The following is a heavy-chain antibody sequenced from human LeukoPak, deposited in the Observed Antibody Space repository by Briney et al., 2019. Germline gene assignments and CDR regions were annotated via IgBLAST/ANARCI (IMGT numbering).Heavy chain of an antibody. J-gene: IGHJ4*02. Sequence: ASVKVSCKASGGTFSSYAISWVRQAPGQGLEWMGGIIPIFGTANYAQKFQGRVTITADKSTSTAYMELSSLRSEDTAVYYCARGVWFGELSFDYWGQGTPVTVSS. D-gene: IGHD3-10*01. V-gene: IGHV1-69*06. CDR2: IIPIFGTA. CDR3: ARGVWFGELSFDY. CDR1: GGTFSSYA.